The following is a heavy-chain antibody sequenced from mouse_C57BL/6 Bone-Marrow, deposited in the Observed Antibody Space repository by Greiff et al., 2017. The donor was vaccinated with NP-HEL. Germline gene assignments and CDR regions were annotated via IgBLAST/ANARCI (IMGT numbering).Heavy chain of an antibody. CDR3: ARGIYYYGSSHFDY. CDR1: GFPFPDYY. D-gene: IGHD1-1*01. V-gene: IGHV1-36*01. Sequence: EVKLMESGPVLVKPGPSVKISCKASGFPFPDYYMHWVKQSPGKSLEWIGLVYPYNGGTSYNPKFKGKATLTLDPSSSTAYMELNSLTSEDAAVDYCARGIYYYGSSHFDYWGKGTTLTVSS. J-gene: IGHJ2*01. CDR2: VYPYNGGT.